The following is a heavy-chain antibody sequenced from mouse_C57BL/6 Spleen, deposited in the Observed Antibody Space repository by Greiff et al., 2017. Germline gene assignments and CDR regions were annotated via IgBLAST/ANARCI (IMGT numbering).Heavy chain of an antibody. Sequence: QVHVKQSGAELVRPGASVTLSCKASGYTFTAYEMHWVKQTPVHGLEWIGAFDPETGGTAYNQKFKGKAILTADKSSSTAYMELRSLTSEDSAVYYCKRRDYYDSSRCFDDWGTGTTVTVSS. D-gene: IGHD1-1*01. CDR3: KRRDYYDSSRCFDD. J-gene: IGHJ1*03. CDR2: FDPETGGT. CDR1: GYTFTAYE. V-gene: IGHV1-15*01.